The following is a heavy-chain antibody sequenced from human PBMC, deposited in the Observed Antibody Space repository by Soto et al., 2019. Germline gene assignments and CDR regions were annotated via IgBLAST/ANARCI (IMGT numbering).Heavy chain of an antibody. J-gene: IGHJ6*02. CDR2: ISWDGGST. V-gene: IGHV3-43*01. Sequence: EVQLVESGGVVVQPGGSLRLSCAASGFTFDDYTMHWVRQAPGKGLEWVSLISWDGGSTYYADSVKGRFTISRDNSKNALYLQMTSLRTEDTALYYCAKDTASYLRYFDWLAVHYGMDVWGQGTTVTVSS. CDR1: GFTFDDYT. D-gene: IGHD3-9*01. CDR3: AKDTASYLRYFDWLAVHYGMDV.